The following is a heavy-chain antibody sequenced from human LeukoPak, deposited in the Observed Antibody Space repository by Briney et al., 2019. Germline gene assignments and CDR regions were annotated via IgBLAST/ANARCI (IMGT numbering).Heavy chain of an antibody. Sequence: PGGSLRLSCAASGFTFSGYSMNWVRQAPGKGLEWVSILYSGGDTYYADPVKGRFTISRDNSRNTLSLQMNSLRVDDTAVYYCTRVGDHYHWYFDLWGRGTLVTVSS. J-gene: IGHJ2*01. CDR1: GFTFSGYS. CDR2: LYSGGDT. D-gene: IGHD3-10*01. V-gene: IGHV3-53*01. CDR3: TRVGDHYHWYFDL.